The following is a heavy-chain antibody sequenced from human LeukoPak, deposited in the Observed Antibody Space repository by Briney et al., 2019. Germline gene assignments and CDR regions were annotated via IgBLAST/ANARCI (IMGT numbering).Heavy chain of an antibody. V-gene: IGHV4-59*13. J-gene: IGHJ3*02. D-gene: IGHD4-17*01. CDR3: ARVYGDYFDAFDI. CDR1: GGPISSYY. Sequence: SETLSLTCTVSGGPISSYYWSWIRQPPGKGLEWIGYIYYSGSTNYNPSLKSRVTISVDTSKNQFSLKLSSVTAADTAVYYCARVYGDYFDAFDIWGQGTMVTVSS. CDR2: IYYSGST.